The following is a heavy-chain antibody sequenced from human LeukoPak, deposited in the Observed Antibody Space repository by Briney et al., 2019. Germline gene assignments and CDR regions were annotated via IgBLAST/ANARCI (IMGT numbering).Heavy chain of an antibody. CDR1: GFTFDDYA. Sequence: GRSLRLSCAASGFTFDDYAMHWVRQAPGKGLEWVSGISWNSGSIGYADSVKGRFTISRDNAKNSLYLQMNSLRAEDTAVYYCARVRRYYDSSGYLDYWGQGTLVTVSS. V-gene: IGHV3-9*01. CDR3: ARVRRYYDSSGYLDY. CDR2: ISWNSGSI. D-gene: IGHD3-22*01. J-gene: IGHJ4*02.